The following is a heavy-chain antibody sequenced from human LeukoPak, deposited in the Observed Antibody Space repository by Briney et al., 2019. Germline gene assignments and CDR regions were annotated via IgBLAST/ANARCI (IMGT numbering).Heavy chain of an antibody. CDR2: IYTSGST. CDR3: ARVSLVRGAPDYYFDS. Sequence: ETLSLTCTVSGDSISKYYWSWIRQPAGKGLEGMGRIYTSGSTNYNPSLKSRVTMSVDTSKNQFSLKLSSVTAAATAVYYCARVSLVRGAPDYYFDSWGQGTLVTVSS. D-gene: IGHD3-10*01. J-gene: IGHJ4*02. CDR1: GDSISKYY. V-gene: IGHV4-4*07.